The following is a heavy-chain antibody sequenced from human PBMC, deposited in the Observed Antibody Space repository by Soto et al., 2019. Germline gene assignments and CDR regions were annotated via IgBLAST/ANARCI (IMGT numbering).Heavy chain of an antibody. D-gene: IGHD3-10*01. CDR1: GFSLSTSGVG. CDR3: AHFGAAMVRGTYPDSFDY. Sequence: QITLKESGPTLVKPTQTLTLTCTFSGFSLSTSGVGVGWIRQPPGKALEWLALIYWDDDKRYSPSLKSRLTITKDPSKNQVVLTMTNMDPVDTATYYCAHFGAAMVRGTYPDSFDYWGQGTLVTVSS. J-gene: IGHJ4*02. CDR2: IYWDDDK. V-gene: IGHV2-5*02.